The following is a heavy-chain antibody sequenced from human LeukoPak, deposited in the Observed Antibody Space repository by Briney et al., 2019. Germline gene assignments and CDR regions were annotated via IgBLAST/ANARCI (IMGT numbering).Heavy chain of an antibody. CDR2: ISYDGSNK. CDR1: GFTFSSYG. D-gene: IGHD3-10*01. Sequence: GGSLRLSCAASGFTFSSYGMHWVRQAPGKGLEWVAVISYDGSNKYYADSVKGRFTISRDTSKNTLYLQMNSLRAEDTAVYYCAKLLGEAGGPWGQGTLVTVSS. J-gene: IGHJ5*02. CDR3: AKLLGEAGGP. V-gene: IGHV3-30*18.